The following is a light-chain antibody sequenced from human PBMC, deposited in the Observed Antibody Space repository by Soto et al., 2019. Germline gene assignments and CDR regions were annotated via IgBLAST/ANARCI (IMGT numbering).Light chain of an antibody. CDR2: GAS. CDR1: QTVSSNC. CDR3: QQYGSSLRT. J-gene: IGKJ1*01. Sequence: EIVLTQSPDTLSLSPGERATLSCRASQTVSSNCLAWYQQKPGQAPRLLIYGASSRAATIPDRFSGSGSGTDFTLTISRLEPEDFAVYYCQQYGSSLRTFGQGTKVDIK. V-gene: IGKV3-20*01.